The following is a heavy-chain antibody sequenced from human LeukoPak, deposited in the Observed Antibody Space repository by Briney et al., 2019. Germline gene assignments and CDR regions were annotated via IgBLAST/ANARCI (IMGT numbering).Heavy chain of an antibody. V-gene: IGHV3-9*01. CDR2: ISWNGGTI. J-gene: IGHJ5*02. Sequence: PGRSLRLSCAASGFTFDDYAMHWVRQAPGKGLEWVSGISWNGGTIGYADSVKGRFTISRDSAKNSLYLQMNSLRPEDAALYYCAKDTYYDFPRGWFDPWGQGTLVTVSS. CDR3: AKDTYYDFPRGWFDP. CDR1: GFTFDDYA. D-gene: IGHD3-3*01.